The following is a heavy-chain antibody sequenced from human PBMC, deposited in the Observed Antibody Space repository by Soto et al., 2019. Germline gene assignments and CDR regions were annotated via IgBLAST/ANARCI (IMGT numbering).Heavy chain of an antibody. CDR3: AKDTDWLVEPQIDY. CDR1: GFTFSSYG. Sequence: QVQLVESGGGVVQPGRSLRLSCAASGFTFSSYGMNWVRQAPGKRLEWVAVISYDGSNKYYADSVKGRFTISRDNSKNTLYLQMNSLRAEDTAVYYCAKDTDWLVEPQIDYWGQGTLVTVSS. V-gene: IGHV3-30*18. J-gene: IGHJ4*02. D-gene: IGHD6-19*01. CDR2: ISYDGSNK.